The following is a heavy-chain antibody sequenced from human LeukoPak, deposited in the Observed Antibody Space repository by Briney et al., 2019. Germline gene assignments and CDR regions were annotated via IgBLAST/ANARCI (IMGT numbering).Heavy chain of an antibody. CDR1: GFTFSSYA. CDR2: ISGSGSTT. Sequence: GGSLRLSCAASGFTFSSYAMNWVRQAPGKGLEWVSAISGSGSTTYYADSVKGRFTIARDNSKNTLFLQMNSLTAEDTAIYSCARPRLEYCSGGSCFDAFDIWGQGTMVTVSS. D-gene: IGHD2-15*01. V-gene: IGHV3-23*01. J-gene: IGHJ3*02. CDR3: ARPRLEYCSGGSCFDAFDI.